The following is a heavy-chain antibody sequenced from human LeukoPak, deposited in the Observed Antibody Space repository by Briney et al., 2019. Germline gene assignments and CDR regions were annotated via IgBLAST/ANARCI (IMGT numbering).Heavy chain of an antibody. V-gene: IGHV3-23*01. CDR3: AKDSAGSRSWDYFDY. CDR1: GFTFSSYA. Sequence: TGGSLRLSCAASGFTFSSYAMSWVRQAPGKGLEWVSAISGSGGSTYYADSVKGRFTISRDNSKNTLYLQMNSLRAEDTAVYYCAKDSAGSRSWDYFDYWGQGTLVTVSS. D-gene: IGHD6-13*01. J-gene: IGHJ4*02. CDR2: ISGSGGST.